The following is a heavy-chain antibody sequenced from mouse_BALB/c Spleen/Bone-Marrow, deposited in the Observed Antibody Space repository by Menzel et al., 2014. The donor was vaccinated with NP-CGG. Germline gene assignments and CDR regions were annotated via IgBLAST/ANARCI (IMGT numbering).Heavy chain of an antibody. J-gene: IGHJ4*01. CDR1: GYTFXEYI. V-gene: IGHV1-62-2*01. Sequence: VQLQQSGAELVKPGASVKVACKASGYTFXEYIIHWIKQRSGQGLEWIGWFFPGSGFIKYNEKFKDKASLTADKSSSTVYMELSRLTSEDSAVYFCARHEDLDIRRRLGAMDYWGQGTSVTVSS. CDR2: FFPGSGFI. CDR3: ARHEDLDIRRRLGAMDY. D-gene: IGHD2-12*01.